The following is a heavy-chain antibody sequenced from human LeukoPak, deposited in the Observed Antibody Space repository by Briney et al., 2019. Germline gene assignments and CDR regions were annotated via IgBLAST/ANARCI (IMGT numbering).Heavy chain of an antibody. CDR2: IAPDGSAE. J-gene: IGHJ4*02. CDR3: TRDHNWSRYN. CDR1: GFTFSAHW. Sequence: GGSLRLSCIASGFTFSAHWMHWVRQDPGKGLEWVADIAPDGSAEHYVDSVRGRFTISRDNAQNSVYLSMSGLRAEDTALYYCTRDHNWSRYNWGQGTLVTVSS. V-gene: IGHV3-7*01. D-gene: IGHD3-9*01.